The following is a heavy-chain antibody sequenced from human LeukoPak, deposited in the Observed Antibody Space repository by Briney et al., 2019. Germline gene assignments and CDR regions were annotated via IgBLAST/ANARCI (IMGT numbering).Heavy chain of an antibody. CDR3: AKDRSCTNNICHGDFDY. CDR1: GFTFSRYW. CDR2: INTDGGTT. D-gene: IGHD2-8*01. V-gene: IGHV3-74*01. J-gene: IGHJ4*02. Sequence: GGSLRLSCAASGFTFSRYWMHWVRQAPGKGLVWVSRINTDGGTTNYADSVEGRFTISRDNAKNTLYLQMNSLRAEDTAVYYCAKDRSCTNNICHGDFDYWGQGTLVTVSS.